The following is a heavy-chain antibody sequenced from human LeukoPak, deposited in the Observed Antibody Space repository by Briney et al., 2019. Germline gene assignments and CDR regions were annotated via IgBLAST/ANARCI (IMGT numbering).Heavy chain of an antibody. D-gene: IGHD3-16*01. CDR1: GFTFSSYW. Sequence: GGSLRLSCAASGFTFSSYWMSWVRQAPGKGLEWVANIKQDGSEKYYVDSVKGRFTISRDNAKNSLYLQMNSLRDEDTAVYYCARDDYVWGVNYYYYYMDVWGKGTTVTVSS. CDR2: IKQDGSEK. CDR3: ARDDYVWGVNYYYYYMDV. V-gene: IGHV3-7*01. J-gene: IGHJ6*03.